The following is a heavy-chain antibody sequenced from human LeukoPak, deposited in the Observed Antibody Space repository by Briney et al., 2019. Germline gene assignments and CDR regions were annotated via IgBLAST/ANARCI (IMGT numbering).Heavy chain of an antibody. Sequence: ASVNVSFKVSVSSLTEISKYWVRQAPGKGLERMGGFDVEDGDGETFYGEKFEVRLTMTEDTLTDRDYMELSSLAPDDTGVYYFAVGEPYQLLEEWGQGTLVTVSS. CDR3: AVGEPYQLLEE. V-gene: IGHV1-24*01. CDR1: VSSLTEIS. J-gene: IGHJ4*02. D-gene: IGHD1-26*01. CDR2: FDVEDGDGET.